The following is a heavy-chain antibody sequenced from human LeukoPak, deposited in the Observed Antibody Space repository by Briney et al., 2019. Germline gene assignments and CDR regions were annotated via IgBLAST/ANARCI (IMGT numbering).Heavy chain of an antibody. CDR1: GYTFTSYY. V-gene: IGHV1-24*01. J-gene: IGHJ5*02. Sequence: ASVKVSCKASGYTFTSYYMHWVRQAPGQGLEWMGGFDPEDGETIYAQKFQGRVTMTEDTSTDTAYMELSSLRSEDTAVYYCATRYCSSTSCPASQYNWFDPWGQGTLVTVSS. D-gene: IGHD2-2*01. CDR2: FDPEDGET. CDR3: ATRYCSSTSCPASQYNWFDP.